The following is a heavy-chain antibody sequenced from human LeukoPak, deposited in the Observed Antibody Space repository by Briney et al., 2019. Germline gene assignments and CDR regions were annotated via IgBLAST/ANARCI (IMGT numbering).Heavy chain of an antibody. D-gene: IGHD6-13*01. CDR1: GFTFDDYA. CDR3: AKGAAAGNYFDY. J-gene: IGHJ4*02. V-gene: IGHV3-43*02. Sequence: GGSLRLSSAASGFTFDDYAMHWVRQAPGKVLEWVSLISGDGGSTYYADSVKGRFTISRDNSKNSLYLQMNSLRTEDTALYYCAKGAAAGNYFDYWGQGTLVTVSS. CDR2: ISGDGGST.